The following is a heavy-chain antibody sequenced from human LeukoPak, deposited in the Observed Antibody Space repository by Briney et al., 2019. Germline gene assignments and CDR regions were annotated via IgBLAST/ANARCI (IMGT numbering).Heavy chain of an antibody. CDR1: GGSISGSSYY. CDR2: IYYSGST. CDR3: ARWTRWRDAFDI. V-gene: IGHV4-39*01. D-gene: IGHD3/OR15-3a*01. J-gene: IGHJ3*02. Sequence: SETLSLTCTVSGGSISGSSYYWGWIRQPPGKGLEWIGSIYYSGSTYYNPSLKSRVTISVDTSKNQFSLKLSSVTATDTAVYYCARWTRWRDAFDIWGQGTMVTVSS.